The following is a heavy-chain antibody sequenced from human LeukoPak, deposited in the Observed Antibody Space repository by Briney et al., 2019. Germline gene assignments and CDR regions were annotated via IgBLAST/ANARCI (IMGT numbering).Heavy chain of an antibody. D-gene: IGHD6-19*01. J-gene: IGHJ4*02. V-gene: IGHV4-34*01. CDR3: ARDLRYSSGSFDY. Sequence: PSETLSLTCAVYGGSFSGYYWGWIRQPPGKGLEWIGSIYYSGSTYYNPSLKSRVTISVDTSKNHFSLKLNSLTAADTAVYYCARDLRYSSGSFDYWGQGTLVTVSS. CDR1: GGSFSGYY. CDR2: IYYSGST.